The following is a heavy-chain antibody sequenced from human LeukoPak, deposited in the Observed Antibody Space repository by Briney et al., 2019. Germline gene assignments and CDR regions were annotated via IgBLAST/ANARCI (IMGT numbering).Heavy chain of an antibody. CDR2: IYYSGST. Sequence: SETLSLTRTVSGGSISSGGYYWSWIRQHPGKGLEWIGYIYYSGSTNYNPSLKSRVTISVDTSKNQFSLKLSSVTAADTAVYYCARHLRGGDTFDIWGQGTMVTVSS. D-gene: IGHD3-16*01. CDR1: GGSISSGGYY. J-gene: IGHJ3*02. V-gene: IGHV4-61*08. CDR3: ARHLRGGDTFDI.